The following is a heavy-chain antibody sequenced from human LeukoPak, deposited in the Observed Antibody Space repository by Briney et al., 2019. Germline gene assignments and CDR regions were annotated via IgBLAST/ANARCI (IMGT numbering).Heavy chain of an antibody. CDR3: ARYYDTSGYYSFDY. D-gene: IGHD3-22*01. Sequence: KASETLSLTCTVSGGSISSFYWSWIRQPPGKGLEWIGYIYYSGSTNYNPSLKSRVTISVDTSKNQFSLKLSSVTAADTAVYYCARYYDTSGYYSFDYWGQGTLVTVSS. J-gene: IGHJ4*02. CDR1: GGSISSFY. CDR2: IYYSGST. V-gene: IGHV4-59*12.